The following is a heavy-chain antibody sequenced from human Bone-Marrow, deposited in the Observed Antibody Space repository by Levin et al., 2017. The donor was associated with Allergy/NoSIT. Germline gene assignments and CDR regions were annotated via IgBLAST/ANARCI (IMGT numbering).Heavy chain of an antibody. J-gene: IGHJ3*02. CDR3: AREWRSAFDI. CDR1: GGSITNTAYS. Sequence: KPSETLSLTCTVSGGSITNTAYSWTWIRQPPGKGLEWIGYIYHPGSTYYNPSLESRVTISADRSKNQFSLSLTSVTAADTALYYCAREWRSAFDIWGQGAMVTVSS. CDR2: IYHPGST. V-gene: IGHV4-30-2*01. D-gene: IGHD1-26*01.